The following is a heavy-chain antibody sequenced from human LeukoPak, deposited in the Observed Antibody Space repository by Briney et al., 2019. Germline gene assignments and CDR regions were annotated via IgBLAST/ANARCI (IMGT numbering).Heavy chain of an antibody. CDR2: IYPGDSDT. CDR3: ASTYYDSSGYYYDY. CDR1: GYSFTSYW. D-gene: IGHD3-22*01. V-gene: IGHV5-51*01. J-gene: IGHJ4*02. Sequence: PGESLKISCKGSGYSFTSYWIGWVRQMPGQGLEWMGIIYPGDSDTRYSSSFQGQVTISADKTTSTAYLQWISLKASDTAMYDCASTYYDSSGYYYDYWGQGTLVTVSS.